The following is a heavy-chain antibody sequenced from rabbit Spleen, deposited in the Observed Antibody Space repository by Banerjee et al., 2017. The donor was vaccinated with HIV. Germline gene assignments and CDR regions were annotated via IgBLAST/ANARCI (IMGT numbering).Heavy chain of an antibody. Sequence: QSLEESGGDLVKPGASLTLTCTASGFSFSSNDYMCWVRQAPGKGLEWIGYIDPLFGSTYYASWVNGRFTISRSTSLNTVDLKMTGLTAADTATYFCARDPDGYALFNLWGQGTLVTVS. CDR1: GFSFSSNDY. CDR2: IDPLFGST. J-gene: IGHJ4*01. D-gene: IGHD6-1*01. V-gene: IGHV1S43*01. CDR3: ARDPDGYALFNL.